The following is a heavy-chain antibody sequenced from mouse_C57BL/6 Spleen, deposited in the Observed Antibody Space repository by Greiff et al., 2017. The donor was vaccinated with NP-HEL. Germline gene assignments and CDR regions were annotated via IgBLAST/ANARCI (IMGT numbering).Heavy chain of an antibody. J-gene: IGHJ3*01. CDR3: ARRGNYGGFAS. V-gene: IGHV1-26*01. CDR1: GYTFTDYY. D-gene: IGHD2-1*01. Sequence: VQLQQSGPELVKPGASVKISCKASGYTFTDYYMNWVKQSHGKSLEWIGDINPNNGGTSYNQKFKGKATLTVDKSSSTAYMELRSLTSEDSAVYYCARRGNYGGFASWGQGLWSLSLQ. CDR2: INPNNGGT.